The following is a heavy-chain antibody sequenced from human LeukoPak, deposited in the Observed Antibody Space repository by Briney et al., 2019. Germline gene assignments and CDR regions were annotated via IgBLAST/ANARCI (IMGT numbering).Heavy chain of an antibody. D-gene: IGHD3-10*01. J-gene: IGHJ4*02. CDR3: ARGMNGGSGTSDYFDY. V-gene: IGHV3-30*03. Sequence: DGNHKYYADSVKGRFTISRDNYKNTLDLQMNSPRVEDTAVYYCARGMNGGSGTSDYFDYWGQGTLVTVPS. CDR2: DGNHK.